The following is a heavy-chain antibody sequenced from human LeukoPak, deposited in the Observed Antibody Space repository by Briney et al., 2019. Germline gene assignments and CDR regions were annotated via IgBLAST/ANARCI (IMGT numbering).Heavy chain of an antibody. D-gene: IGHD1-26*01. CDR3: ARHLKVGATAFDY. CDR2: IFYSGST. V-gene: IGHV4-59*08. Sequence: SETLSLTCIVSGDSISSYYWSWIRQPPGKGLEWIGYIFYSGSTNYNPSLKSRVTISVDTSKNQFSLKLSSVTAADTAVYYCARHLKVGATAFDYWGQGTLVTVSS. J-gene: IGHJ4*02. CDR1: GDSISSYY.